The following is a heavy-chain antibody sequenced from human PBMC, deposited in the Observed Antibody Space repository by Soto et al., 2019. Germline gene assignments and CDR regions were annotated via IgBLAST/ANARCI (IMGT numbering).Heavy chain of an antibody. V-gene: IGHV4-39*07. CDR3: AKDQLYIRGVIHNWFDP. CDR1: GGSISSSSYY. Sequence: SETLSLTCTVSGGSISSSSYYWGWIRQPPGKGLEWIGSIYYSGSTYYNPSLKSRLTMSVDTSKNQVSLKLNSVTAADTAVYYCAKDQLYIRGVIHNWFDPWGQGTLVTVSS. J-gene: IGHJ5*02. D-gene: IGHD3-10*02. CDR2: IYYSGST.